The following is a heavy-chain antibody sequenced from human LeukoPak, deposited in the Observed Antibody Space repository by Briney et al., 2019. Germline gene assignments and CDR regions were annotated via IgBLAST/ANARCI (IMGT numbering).Heavy chain of an antibody. Sequence: SQTLSLTCAMSGDSVSSDRAAWNWIRQSPSRGLEWLGRTYYRSRWYNEYALSVKNRITINPDTSKNQFSLHLNSVTPEDTAVYYCAREQVGANTWWFDPWGQGTLVTVSS. CDR3: AREQVGANTWWFDP. CDR1: GDSVSSDRAA. J-gene: IGHJ5*02. D-gene: IGHD1-26*01. V-gene: IGHV6-1*01. CDR2: TYYRSRWYN.